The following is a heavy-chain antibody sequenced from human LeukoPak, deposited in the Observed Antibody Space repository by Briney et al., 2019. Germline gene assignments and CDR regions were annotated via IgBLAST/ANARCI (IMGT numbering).Heavy chain of an antibody. CDR2: IYYSGST. Sequence: PSGTLSLTCAVSGGSISSSNYWSWIRQHPGKGLEWIGYIYYSGSTYYNPSLKSRVTISVDTSKNQFSLKLSSVTAADTAVYYCARQVVPAAGYFDYWGQGTLVTVSS. CDR1: GGSISSSNY. J-gene: IGHJ4*02. V-gene: IGHV4-31*11. CDR3: ARQVVPAAGYFDY. D-gene: IGHD2-2*01.